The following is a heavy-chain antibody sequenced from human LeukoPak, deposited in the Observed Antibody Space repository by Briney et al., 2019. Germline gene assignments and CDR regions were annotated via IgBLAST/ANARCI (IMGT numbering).Heavy chain of an antibody. CDR1: GFTFSSYA. D-gene: IGHD3-16*01. V-gene: IGHV3-30*01. CDR3: ARPGGSYLNWFDP. J-gene: IGHJ5*02. CDR2: ISYDGSDK. Sequence: GRSLRLSCAASGFTFSSYAMHWVRQAPGKGLELVALISYDGSDKYYADSVKGRFTVSRDSSKNTLYLQKNSLRAEDTAVYYCARPGGSYLNWFDPWGQGTLVTVSS.